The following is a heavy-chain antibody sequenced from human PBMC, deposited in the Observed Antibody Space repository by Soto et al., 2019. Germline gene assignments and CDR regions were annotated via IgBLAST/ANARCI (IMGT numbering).Heavy chain of an antibody. CDR2: IMPIFGSA. CDR3: ARQFDSDTTGYYYAY. Sequence: SVKVSCKASGGTFSRNTISWVRQAPGQGLEWMGGIMPIFGSANYAQKFQGRVTITADENTRTVYMELSRLRSEDTAVYYCARQFDSDTTGYYYAYWGQGTLVT. CDR1: GGTFSRNT. J-gene: IGHJ4*02. D-gene: IGHD3-22*01. V-gene: IGHV1-69*13.